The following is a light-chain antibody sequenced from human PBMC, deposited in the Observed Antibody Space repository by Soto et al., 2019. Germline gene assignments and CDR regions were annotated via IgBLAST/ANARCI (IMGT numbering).Light chain of an antibody. V-gene: IGLV2-14*01. CDR3: SSHAGINNVV. J-gene: IGLJ3*02. Sequence: QSALTQPASVSGSAGQSITISCSGTMRDVGAYNLVSWYQQHPGTAPKLIIYEVRNRPSGISSRFSGSRSGNTASLTISGLQPEDEGDYYCSSHAGINNVVFGGGTKLTVL. CDR1: MRDVGAYNL. CDR2: EVR.